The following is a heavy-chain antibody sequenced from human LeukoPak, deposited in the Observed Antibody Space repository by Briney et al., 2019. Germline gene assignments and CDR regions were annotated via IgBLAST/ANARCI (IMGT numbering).Heavy chain of an antibody. D-gene: IGHD3-22*01. V-gene: IGHV1-18*01. CDR1: GYTLTSHG. CDR3: ARDDYYDSSGYYKF. J-gene: IGHJ4*02. Sequence: ASVKVSCKASGYTLTSHGFSWVRQAPGQGVEGMGWISAYIGNTKYAQKLQGRVNMTTETSTSTAYMELKSLRPDDTAVYYCARDDYYDSSGYYKFWGQGTLVTVSS. CDR2: ISAYIGNT.